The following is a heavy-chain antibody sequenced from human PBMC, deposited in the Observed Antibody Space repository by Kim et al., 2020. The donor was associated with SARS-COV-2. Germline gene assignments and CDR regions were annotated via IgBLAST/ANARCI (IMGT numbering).Heavy chain of an antibody. D-gene: IGHD1-26*01. CDR3: ARAQLSVGGSYGY. CDR1: GFTFSSYA. V-gene: IGHV3-30-3*01. J-gene: IGHJ4*02. Sequence: GGSLRLSCAASGFTFSSYAMHWVRQAPGKGLEWVAVISYDGSNKYYADSVKGRFTISRDSSKNTLYLQMNSLRAEDTAVYYCARAQLSVGGSYGYWGQGTLVTVSS. CDR2: ISYDGSNK.